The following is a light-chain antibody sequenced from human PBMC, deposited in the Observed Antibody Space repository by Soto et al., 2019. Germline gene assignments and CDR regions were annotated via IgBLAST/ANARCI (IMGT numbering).Light chain of an antibody. CDR3: QQRNNWPLT. CDR1: QSLNSGY. CDR2: EAL. Sequence: EIVLTQSPGTLSLSPGERATLSCRASQSLNSGYLAWYQQKPGQAPRLLIYEALNRATGIPARFSGSGSGTDFTLTISSLEPEDFAVYYCQQRNNWPLTFGGGTKVEIK. J-gene: IGKJ4*02. V-gene: IGKV3D-20*02.